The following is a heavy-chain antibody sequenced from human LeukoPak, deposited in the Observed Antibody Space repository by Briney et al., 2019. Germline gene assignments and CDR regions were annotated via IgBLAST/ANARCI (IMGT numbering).Heavy chain of an antibody. Sequence: SETLSLTCTVSGGSISSYYWSWIRQPPGKGLEWIGYVYYSGSTNYNPSLKSRVTISVDTSKNQFSLKVNSVTAADTAVYYCARDIAAAGHFDYWGQGTLVTVSS. CDR2: VYYSGST. D-gene: IGHD6-13*01. CDR3: ARDIAAAGHFDY. J-gene: IGHJ4*02. V-gene: IGHV4-59*01. CDR1: GGSISSYY.